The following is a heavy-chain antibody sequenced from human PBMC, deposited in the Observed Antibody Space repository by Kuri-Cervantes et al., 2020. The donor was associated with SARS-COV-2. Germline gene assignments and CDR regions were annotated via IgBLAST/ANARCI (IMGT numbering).Heavy chain of an antibody. CDR1: GGSFSGYY. CDR2: INHSGST. CDR3: AREGSSSANYYYYMDV. J-gene: IGHJ6*03. V-gene: IGHV4-34*01. Sequence: SQTLSLTCAVYGGSFSGYYWSWIRQPPGKGLEWIGEINHSGSTNYNPSLKSRVTISVDTSKSQFSLKLSSVTAADTAVYYCAREGSSSANYYYYMDVWGKGTTVTVSS. D-gene: IGHD6-6*01.